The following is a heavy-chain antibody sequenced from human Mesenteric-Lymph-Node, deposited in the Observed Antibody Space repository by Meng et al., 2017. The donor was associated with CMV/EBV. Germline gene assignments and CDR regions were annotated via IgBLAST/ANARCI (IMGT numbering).Heavy chain of an antibody. J-gene: IGHJ4*02. Sequence: GGSLRLSCAASGFTFSSYAMTWVRQAPGKGLEWVVSISGSGGSTYYADSVKGRFTISRDNAKNSLYLQMNSLRAEDTAVYYCARYYSAADYWGQGTLVTISS. CDR3: ARYYSAADY. CDR1: GFTFSSYA. V-gene: IGHV3-23*01. CDR2: ISGSGGST. D-gene: IGHD2/OR15-2a*01.